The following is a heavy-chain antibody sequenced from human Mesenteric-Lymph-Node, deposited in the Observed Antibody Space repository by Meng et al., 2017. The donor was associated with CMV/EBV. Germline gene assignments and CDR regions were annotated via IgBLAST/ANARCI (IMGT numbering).Heavy chain of an antibody. V-gene: IGHV5-51*01. J-gene: IGHJ4*02. Sequence: YNFISPWSGWVRQMPGKGLEWMGIIYPGDSDTRYSPPFQGQVTISADKSISTAYLQWSSLKASDTAMYYCARHRKTDYGSGSFPDYWGQGTLVTVSS. D-gene: IGHD3-10*01. CDR2: IYPGDSDT. CDR3: ARHRKTDYGSGSFPDY. CDR1: YNFISPW.